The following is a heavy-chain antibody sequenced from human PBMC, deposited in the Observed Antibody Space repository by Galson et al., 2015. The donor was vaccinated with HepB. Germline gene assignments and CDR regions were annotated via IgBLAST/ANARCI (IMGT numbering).Heavy chain of an antibody. J-gene: IGHJ4*02. Sequence: SLRLSCAASGFTFSSYWMHWVRQAPGKGLVWVSRINSDGSSTSYADSVKGRFTISRDNAKNTLYLQMNSLRAEDTAVYYCARVAAAGQLYCGGDCYPDYWGQGTLVTVSS. CDR3: ARVAAAGQLYCGGDCYPDY. V-gene: IGHV3-74*01. CDR1: GFTFSSYW. D-gene: IGHD2-21*02. CDR2: INSDGSST.